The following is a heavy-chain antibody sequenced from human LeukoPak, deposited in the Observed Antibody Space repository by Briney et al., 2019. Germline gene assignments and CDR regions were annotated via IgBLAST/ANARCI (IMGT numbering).Heavy chain of an antibody. CDR1: GYTFTSYY. CDR3: ARDRMTSVTTYLGYRAEYFQY. Sequence: GASVKVSCKASGYTFTSYYFHWVRQAPGQGLEWMGVINPSSAYTSYAQKFQGRVTMTRDTSTSTVYMELSSLKSEDTAVYYCARDRMTSVTTYLGYRAEYFQYWGQGTLVTVSS. CDR2: INPSSAYT. J-gene: IGHJ1*01. V-gene: IGHV1-46*01. D-gene: IGHD4-17*01.